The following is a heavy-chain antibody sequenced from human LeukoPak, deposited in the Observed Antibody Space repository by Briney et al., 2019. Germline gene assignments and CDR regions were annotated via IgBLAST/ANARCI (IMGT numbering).Heavy chain of an antibody. CDR1: EFTFSSYG. D-gene: IGHD4/OR15-4a*01. J-gene: IGHJ6*03. CDR2: IRADGRNK. Sequence: PGGSLRLSCAASEFTFSSYGMHWVRQAPGKGLEWVAFIRADGRNKDYAASLRGRFTISRDNSMNTLNLQMDSLRLEDTAVYYCSRNKVANDYMDVWGRGTTVTVS. CDR3: SRNKVANDYMDV. V-gene: IGHV3-30*02.